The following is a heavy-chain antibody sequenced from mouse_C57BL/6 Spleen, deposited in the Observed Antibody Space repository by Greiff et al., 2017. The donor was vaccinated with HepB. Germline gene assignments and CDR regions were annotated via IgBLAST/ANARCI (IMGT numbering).Heavy chain of an antibody. Sequence: EVKVEESGGGLVQPGGSLKLSCAASGFTFSDYYMYWVRQTPEKRLEWVAYISNGGGSTYYPDTVKGRFTISRDNAKNTLYLQMSRLKSEDTAMYYCASRITTDWGQGTLVTVSA. CDR2: ISNGGGST. CDR1: GFTFSDYY. CDR3: ASRITTD. V-gene: IGHV5-12*01. D-gene: IGHD1-1*01. J-gene: IGHJ3*01.